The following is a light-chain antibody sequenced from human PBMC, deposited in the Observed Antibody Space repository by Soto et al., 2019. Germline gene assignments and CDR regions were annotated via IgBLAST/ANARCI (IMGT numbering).Light chain of an antibody. CDR1: NSNLGAGYD. CDR2: GNR. CDR3: QTWGTGTVV. Sequence: QSVLTQPPSVSGAPGQRVTISCTGNNSNLGAGYDVHWYQQLPGAAPKLVIFGNRNRPSGVPERFSGSKSGTSASLAITGLQAEDEADYYCQTWGTGTVVFGGGTKVTVL. V-gene: IGLV1-40*01. J-gene: IGLJ2*01.